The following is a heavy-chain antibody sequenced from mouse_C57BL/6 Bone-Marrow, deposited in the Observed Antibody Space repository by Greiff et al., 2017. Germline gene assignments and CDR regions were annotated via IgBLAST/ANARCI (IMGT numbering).Heavy chain of an antibody. CDR3: ARDECYWYFDV. Sequence: VQLQQSGGGLVKPGGSLKLSCAASGFTFSSYAMSWVRQTPEKRLEWVATISDGGSYTYYPDNVKGRFTISRDNAKNNLYLQMSHLKSEDTAMYYCARDECYWYFDVWGTGTTVTVSS. J-gene: IGHJ1*03. CDR2: ISDGGSYT. V-gene: IGHV5-4*01. CDR1: GFTFSSYA.